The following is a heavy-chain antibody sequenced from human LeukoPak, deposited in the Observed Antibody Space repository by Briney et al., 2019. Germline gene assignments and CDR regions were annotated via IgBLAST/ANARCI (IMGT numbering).Heavy chain of an antibody. D-gene: IGHD3-3*01. CDR2: IRYDGSNK. Sequence: PGGSLRLSCAASGFTFSSYGMHWVRQAPGKGLEWVAFIRYDGSNKYYADSVKGRFTISRDNSKNTLYLQMNSLRAEDTAVYYCAKDRVGFLEWLSLDYWGQGTLVTVSS. CDR3: AKDRVGFLEWLSLDY. CDR1: GFTFSSYG. J-gene: IGHJ4*02. V-gene: IGHV3-30*02.